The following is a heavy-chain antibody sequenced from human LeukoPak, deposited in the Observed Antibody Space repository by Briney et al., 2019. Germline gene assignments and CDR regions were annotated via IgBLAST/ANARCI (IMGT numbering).Heavy chain of an antibody. D-gene: IGHD6-19*01. Sequence: TSETLSLTCAVYGGSFSGYYWSWIRQPPGKGLEWIGEINHSGSTNYNPSLKSRVTISVDKSKNQFSLKLSSVTAADTAVYYCAREVADYYYYYYGMDVWGQGTTVTVSS. CDR2: INHSGST. J-gene: IGHJ6*02. CDR1: GGSFSGYY. V-gene: IGHV4-34*01. CDR3: AREVADYYYYYYGMDV.